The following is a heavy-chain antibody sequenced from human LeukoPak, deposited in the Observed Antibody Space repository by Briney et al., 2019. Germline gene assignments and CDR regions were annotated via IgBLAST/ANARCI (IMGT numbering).Heavy chain of an antibody. CDR2: ITYGSDTI. CDR3: AKGGSSWFLFDY. CDR1: GFYFGGHA. Sequence: GGSLRLSCVASGFYFGGHAMHWLRQAPGKGLEWVAYITYGSDTIFYADSVKGRFTVSRDNAKNSLYLQRNSLRAEDTAVYYCAKGGSSWFLFDYWGQGTLVTVSS. D-gene: IGHD6-13*01. J-gene: IGHJ4*02. V-gene: IGHV3-48*04.